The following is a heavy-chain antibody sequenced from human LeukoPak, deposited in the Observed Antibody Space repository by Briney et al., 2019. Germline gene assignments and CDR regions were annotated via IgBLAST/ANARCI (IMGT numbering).Heavy chain of an antibody. V-gene: IGHV3-23*01. D-gene: IGHD3-10*01. CDR3: ARAYGSGLSYYYYYGVDV. CDR1: GFTFSNYA. CDR2: ITGSGGNT. J-gene: IGHJ6*02. Sequence: PGASLRLSCAASGFTFSNYAMSWVRQAPGKGLEWVSAITGSGGNTYYADSVKGRFTISRDNAKNTLYLQMNSLRAEDTAVYYCARAYGSGLSYYYYYGVDVWGQGTTVTVSS.